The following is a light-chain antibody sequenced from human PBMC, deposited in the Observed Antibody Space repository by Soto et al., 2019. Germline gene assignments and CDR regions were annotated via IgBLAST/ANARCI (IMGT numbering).Light chain of an antibody. Sequence: EIVLTQSPGTLSLSPGEGVTLSCRAGQIVTSSQLAWYQQKPGQTPRLLVFGASSRVLGIPDRFSGSGSGTDLAITIIRLEPEDIAVYYCHHYGSSPLTFGQGTRLEIK. V-gene: IGKV3-20*01. CDR2: GAS. CDR1: QIVTSSQ. J-gene: IGKJ5*01. CDR3: HHYGSSPLT.